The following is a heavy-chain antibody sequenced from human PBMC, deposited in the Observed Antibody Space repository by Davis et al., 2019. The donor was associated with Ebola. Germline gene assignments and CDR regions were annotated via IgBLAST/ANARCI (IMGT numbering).Heavy chain of an antibody. V-gene: IGHV3-66*01. CDR1: GFRVSGPY. CDR2: IYTGGRT. J-gene: IGHJ5*02. D-gene: IGHD4-17*01. CDR3: AIDADYGEYGWFDP. Sequence: GGSLRPSCAASGFRVSGPYMSWVRQAPGKGLEWVSVIYTGGRTYYTDSVKGRFTISRDNSKNTVYLQMNSLRPEDTAAYYCAIDADYGEYGWFDPWGQGTLVIVSS.